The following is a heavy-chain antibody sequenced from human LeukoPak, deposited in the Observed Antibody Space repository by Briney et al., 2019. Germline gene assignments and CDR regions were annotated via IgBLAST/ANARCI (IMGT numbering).Heavy chain of an antibody. V-gene: IGHV3-30*18. CDR2: ISYDGSNK. CDR1: GFTFSSYG. D-gene: IGHD1-7*01. CDR3: AKVGNYEDFDY. J-gene: IGHJ4*02. Sequence: GGSLRLSCAASGFTFSSYGMHWVRQAPGKGLEWVAVISYDGSNKYYADSVKGRFTISRDNSKNTLYLQMNSLRAEDTAVYYCAKVGNYEDFDYWGQGTLVTVSS.